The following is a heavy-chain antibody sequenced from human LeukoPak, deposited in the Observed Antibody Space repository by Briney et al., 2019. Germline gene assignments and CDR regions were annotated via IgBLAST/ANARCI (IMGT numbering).Heavy chain of an antibody. CDR1: GFTFSSYA. V-gene: IGHV3-23*01. CDR3: AKDQSGRYPGYYFDY. J-gene: IGHJ4*02. CDR2: ISGSGGST. Sequence: LPGGSLRLSCAASGFTFSSYAMSWVRQAPGKGLEWVSAISGSGGSTYYADSVKGRFTISRDNSKNTLYLQMNSLRAEDTAIYYCAKDQSGRYPGYYFDYWGQGTLVAVSS. D-gene: IGHD1-26*01.